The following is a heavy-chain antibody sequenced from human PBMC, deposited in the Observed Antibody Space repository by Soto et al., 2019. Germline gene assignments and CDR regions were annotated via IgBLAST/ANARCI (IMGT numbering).Heavy chain of an antibody. CDR2: ISAYNGST. V-gene: IGHV1-18*01. CDR1: GYTFTSYG. J-gene: IGHJ6*02. CDR3: AGTSTFYDFWSGYPYGRAYYYYGMDV. Sequence: GASVKVSCKASGYTFTSYGISWVRQAPGQGLEWMGWISAYNGSTNYAQKLQGRVTMTTDTSTSTAYMELRSLRSDDTAVYYCAGTSTFYDFWSGYPYGRAYYYYGMDVWGQGTTVTVSS. D-gene: IGHD3-3*01.